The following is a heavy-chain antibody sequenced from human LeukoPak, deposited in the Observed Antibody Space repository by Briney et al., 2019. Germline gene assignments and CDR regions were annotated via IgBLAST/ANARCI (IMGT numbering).Heavy chain of an antibody. V-gene: IGHV4-59*12. CDR3: AREVRQQLDY. CDR1: GGSISSYY. CDR2: IYYSGST. D-gene: IGHD6-13*01. Sequence: PSETLSLTCTVSGGSISSYYWSWIRQPPGKGLEWIGYIYYSGSTNYNPSLKSRVTISVDKSKNQFSLKLSSVTAADTAVYYCAREVRQQLDYWGQGTLVTVSS. J-gene: IGHJ4*02.